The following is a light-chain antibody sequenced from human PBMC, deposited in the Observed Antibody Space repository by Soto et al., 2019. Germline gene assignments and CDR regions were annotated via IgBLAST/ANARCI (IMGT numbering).Light chain of an antibody. CDR2: DVT. CDR1: SSDVGGYDY. V-gene: IGLV2-11*01. J-gene: IGLJ1*01. Sequence: QSALTQPRSVSGSPGQSVTISCTGTSSDVGGYDYVSWYQQYPGKAPQLMIYDVTKRPSGVPDRFSGSKSGNTASLTISGLQAEDEADYYCCSYAGSSTYVFGTGTKLTVL. CDR3: CSYAGSSTYV.